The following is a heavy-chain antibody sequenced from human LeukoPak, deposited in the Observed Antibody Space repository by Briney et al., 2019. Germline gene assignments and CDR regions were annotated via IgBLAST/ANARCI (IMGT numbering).Heavy chain of an antibody. CDR3: ARAAGYCSGGSCYSVFDYYYYYMDV. CDR1: GYTFTDYD. D-gene: IGHD2-15*01. CDR2: VSPYNGNT. Sequence: ASVKVSCKTSGYTFTDYDITWVRHAPGQGIDWMGRVSPYNGNTNYSKPFQGRVTISKDTSTSTAYMELRSLRSDDTAVYYCARAAGYCSGGSCYSVFDYYYYYMDVWGKGTTVTISS. V-gene: IGHV1-18*01. J-gene: IGHJ6*03.